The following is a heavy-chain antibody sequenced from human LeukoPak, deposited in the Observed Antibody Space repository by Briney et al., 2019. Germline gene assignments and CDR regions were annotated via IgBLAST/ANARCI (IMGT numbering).Heavy chain of an antibody. CDR2: IYYTGNT. Sequence: SETLSLTCTVSGGSTSNNNYFWGWLRQPPGKTLDWLGTIYYTGNTYYNPSFKSRVTISVDTSKNQFSLKVTSVTAADSAVYYCARRFYGSGSPFEDWGQGALVTVSS. J-gene: IGHJ4*02. D-gene: IGHD3-10*01. V-gene: IGHV4-39*01. CDR1: GGSTSNNNYF. CDR3: ARRFYGSGSPFED.